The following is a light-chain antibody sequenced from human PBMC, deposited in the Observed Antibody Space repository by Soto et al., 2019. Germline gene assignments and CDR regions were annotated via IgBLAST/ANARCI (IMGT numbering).Light chain of an antibody. V-gene: IGKV1-27*01. CDR3: QKYNSAPLT. Sequence: DVRMYLSLSTVSASEGDRVTITCRARQSISRWLAWYQQKPGKAPRLLIYTASTLQSGVPSRFSGSGSGTDFTLTLSSLQPEDVATYFCQKYNSAPLTFGGRT. J-gene: IGKJ4*01. CDR1: QSISRW. CDR2: TAS.